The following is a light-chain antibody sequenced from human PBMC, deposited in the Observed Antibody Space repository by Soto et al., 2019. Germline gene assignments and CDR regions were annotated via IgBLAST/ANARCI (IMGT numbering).Light chain of an antibody. CDR3: QQYGSSPRT. Sequence: DIQMTHSRCSLSASVGDIVTITCRASQNINNWLAWYQQKPGKAPNLLIYEASNLESGVPSRFGGSRSGTEFTLTISSLQPEDFAVYYCQQYGSSPRTFGPGTKVDIK. CDR2: EAS. J-gene: IGKJ3*01. V-gene: IGKV1-5*03. CDR1: QNINNW.